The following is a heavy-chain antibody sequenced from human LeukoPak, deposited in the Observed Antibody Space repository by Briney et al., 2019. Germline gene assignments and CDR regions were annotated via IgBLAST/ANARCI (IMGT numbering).Heavy chain of an antibody. CDR1: GYSISSGYY. CDR3: TRAPYCSGGSCYKRGPDY. Sequence: PSETLCLTCAVSGYSISSGYYWGWIRQPPGMGLEWIGSIYYGGNTYYNPSLKSRVTISEDTPKNQFSMKLSSVTAADTAVYYCTRAPYCSGGSCYKRGPDYWGQGTLVTVSS. CDR2: IYYGGNT. D-gene: IGHD2-15*01. J-gene: IGHJ4*02. V-gene: IGHV4-38-2*01.